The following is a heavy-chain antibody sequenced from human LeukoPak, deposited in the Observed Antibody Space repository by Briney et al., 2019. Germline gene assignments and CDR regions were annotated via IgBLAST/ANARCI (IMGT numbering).Heavy chain of an antibody. J-gene: IGHJ6*03. CDR1: GYTFTSYD. CDR3: AGGRLRLELGYYYYMDV. Sequence: ASVKVSCKASGYTFTSYDINWVRQATGQGLEWMGWMNPNSGNTGYAQKFQGRVTITRNTSISTAYMELSSLRSEDTAVYYCAGGRLRLELGYYYYMDVWGKGTTVTVSS. D-gene: IGHD5-12*01. CDR2: MNPNSGNT. V-gene: IGHV1-8*03.